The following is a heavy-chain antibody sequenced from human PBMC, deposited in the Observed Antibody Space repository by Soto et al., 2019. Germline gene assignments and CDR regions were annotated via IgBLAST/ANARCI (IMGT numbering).Heavy chain of an antibody. D-gene: IGHD4-17*01. J-gene: IGHJ6*02. V-gene: IGHV3-48*03. CDR2: IHASSISNI. CDR3: ARDGTTVTANYHYAMDV. Sequence: GGSLRLSCVASGFTLSSYHMDWVRQAPGKGLEWISYIHASSISNIYYADSVKGRFTISRDNAKNSLYLQMDSLRAEDTAVYYCARDGTTVTANYHYAMDVWGQGTTVTVS. CDR1: GFTLSSYH.